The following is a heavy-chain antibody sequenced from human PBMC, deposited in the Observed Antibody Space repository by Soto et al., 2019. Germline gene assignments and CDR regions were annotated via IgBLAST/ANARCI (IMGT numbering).Heavy chain of an antibody. J-gene: IGHJ4*02. CDR2: ISSNGGST. Sequence: GGSLRLSCAASGFTFSSYAMHWVRQAPGKGLEYVSAISSNGGSTYYANSVKGRFTISRDNSKNTLYLQMNSLRAEDTAVYYCARSDSSSWYGFFDYWGQGTLVTVSS. CDR1: GFTFSSYA. D-gene: IGHD6-13*01. V-gene: IGHV3-64*01. CDR3: ARSDSSSWYGFFDY.